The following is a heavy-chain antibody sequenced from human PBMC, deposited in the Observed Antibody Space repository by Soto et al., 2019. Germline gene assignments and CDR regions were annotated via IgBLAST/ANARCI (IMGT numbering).Heavy chain of an antibody. CDR1: GGTFSNFA. D-gene: IGHD4-4*01. Sequence: QVQLVQSGPEVKKPGSSVKVSCEASGGTFSNFAVNWVRQAPGQGLEWVGGIIPLFNVAKYAQKFEGRVTIVADDPTSTAYMGLSSLRSDDTAVYYCAASGRDVLGYDYKDTEGLDIWGQGTMVTVSS. CDR3: AASGRDVLGYDYKDTEGLDI. J-gene: IGHJ3*02. CDR2: IIPLFNVA. V-gene: IGHV1-69*01.